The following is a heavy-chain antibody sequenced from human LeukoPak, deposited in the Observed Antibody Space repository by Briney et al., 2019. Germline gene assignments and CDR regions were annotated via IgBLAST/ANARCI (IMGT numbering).Heavy chain of an antibody. CDR3: ARHSSDNWNVPLSSDC. Sequence: GESLQISYKGSGYGFTSYWIGWVRQMPGKGLGWMGIIYPGDSDTRYSPSFQGQVTISADKSISTAYLQWSSLKASDTAMYYCARHSSDNWNVPLSSDCWGQGTLVTVSS. CDR1: GYGFTSYW. J-gene: IGHJ4*02. CDR2: IYPGDSDT. V-gene: IGHV5-51*01. D-gene: IGHD1-20*01.